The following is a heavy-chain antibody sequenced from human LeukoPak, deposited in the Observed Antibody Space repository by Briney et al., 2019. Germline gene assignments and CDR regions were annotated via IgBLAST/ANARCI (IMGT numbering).Heavy chain of an antibody. V-gene: IGHV1-69*06. CDR3: ARAQPSAEGYYMDV. CDR1: GGTFSSYA. CDR2: IIPIFGTA. J-gene: IGHJ6*03. Sequence: ASVKVSCKASGGTFSSYAISWVRQAPGQGLEWMGGIIPIFGTANYAQKFQGRVTITADKSTSTAYMELSSPRSEDTAVYYCARAQPSAEGYYMDVWGKGTTVTVSS.